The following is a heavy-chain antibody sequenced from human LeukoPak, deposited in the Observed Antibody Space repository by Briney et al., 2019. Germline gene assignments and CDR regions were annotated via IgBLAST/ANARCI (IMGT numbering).Heavy chain of an antibody. CDR3: ARDSPMVRGVIITSLVDY. V-gene: IGHV1-18*01. D-gene: IGHD3-10*01. J-gene: IGHJ4*02. CDR2: ISAYNGNT. Sequence: ASVKVSCKASGYTFTSYGISWVRQAPGQGLEWMGWISAYNGNTNYAQKLQGRVTMTTDTSTSTAYMELRSLRSDDTAVYYCARDSPMVRGVIITSLVDYWGQGTLVTVSS. CDR1: GYTFTSYG.